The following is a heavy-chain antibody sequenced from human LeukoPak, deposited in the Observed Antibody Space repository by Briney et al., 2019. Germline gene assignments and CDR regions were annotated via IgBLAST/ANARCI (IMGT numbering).Heavy chain of an antibody. CDR1: GGSISSYY. CDR2: IYYSGST. Sequence: SETLSLTCTVSGGSISSYYWSWIRQLPGKGLEWIGYIYYSGSTNYNPSLKSRVTISVDTSKNQFSLKLSSVTAADTAVYYCARMIYYDILTGYSNYFDYWGQGTLVTVSS. V-gene: IGHV4-59*01. CDR3: ARMIYYDILTGYSNYFDY. D-gene: IGHD3-9*01. J-gene: IGHJ4*02.